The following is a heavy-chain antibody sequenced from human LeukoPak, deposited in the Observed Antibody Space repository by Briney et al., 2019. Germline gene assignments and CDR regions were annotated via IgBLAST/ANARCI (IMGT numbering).Heavy chain of an antibody. Sequence: GGSLRLSCAASGFTFSSYAMHWVRRAPGKGLEWVAVISYDGSNKYYADSVKGRFTISRDNSKNTLYLQMNSLRAEDTAVYYCARGRIAVAFDYWGQGTLVTVSS. J-gene: IGHJ4*02. CDR2: ISYDGSNK. D-gene: IGHD6-19*01. CDR3: ARGRIAVAFDY. CDR1: GFTFSSYA. V-gene: IGHV3-30-3*01.